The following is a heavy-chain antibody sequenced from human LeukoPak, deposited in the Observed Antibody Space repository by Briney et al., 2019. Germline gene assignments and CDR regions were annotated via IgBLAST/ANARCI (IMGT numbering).Heavy chain of an antibody. CDR1: GYTFTSYG. D-gene: IGHD3-3*01. Sequence: ASVKVSCKASGYTFTSYGISWARQAPGQGLEWMGWISAYNGNTNYAQKLQGRVTMTTDTSTSTAYMELRSLRSDDTAVYYCARVSITIFGVVQYYYYYYMDVWGKGTTVTVSS. CDR3: ARVSITIFGVVQYYYYYYMDV. V-gene: IGHV1-18*01. CDR2: ISAYNGNT. J-gene: IGHJ6*03.